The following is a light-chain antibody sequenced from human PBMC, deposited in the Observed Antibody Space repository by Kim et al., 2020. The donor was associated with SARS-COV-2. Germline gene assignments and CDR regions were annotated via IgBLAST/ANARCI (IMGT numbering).Light chain of an antibody. CDR2: EDN. CDR1: SGSIASNY. V-gene: IGLV6-57*01. J-gene: IGLJ2*01. Sequence: PVTISCTRSSGSIASNYVQWYQQRPGSSPTTVIYEDNQRPSGVPDRFSGSIDSSSNSASLTISGLKTEDEADYYCQSYDSSNYVVFGGGTKVTVL. CDR3: QSYDSSNYVV.